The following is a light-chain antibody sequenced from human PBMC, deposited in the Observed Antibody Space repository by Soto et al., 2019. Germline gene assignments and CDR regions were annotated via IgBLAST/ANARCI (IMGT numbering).Light chain of an antibody. Sequence: QSALTQPASVAGSPGPSITISCTGTASDVGGYNYVSWYQQHPGKAPKLMIYEVINRPSGVSNRFSGSKSANTASLTISGLQAEDEADYYCSSYTSSSTLVFGGGTKLTVL. J-gene: IGLJ3*02. V-gene: IGLV2-14*03. CDR2: EVI. CDR3: SSYTSSSTLV. CDR1: ASDVGGYNY.